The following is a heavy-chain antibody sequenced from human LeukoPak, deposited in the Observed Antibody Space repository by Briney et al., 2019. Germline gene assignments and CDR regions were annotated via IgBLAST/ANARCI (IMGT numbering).Heavy chain of an antibody. D-gene: IGHD6-19*01. CDR3: ARADSGWYAFDY. J-gene: IGHJ4*02. Sequence: GGSLRLSCAASGFTFSSYDMHWVRQATGKGLEWVSAIGTAGDTYYPGSVKGRFTISRENAKNSLYLQTNSLRAGDTAVYYCARADSGWYAFDYWGQGTLVTVSS. CDR1: GFTFSSYD. V-gene: IGHV3-13*01. CDR2: IGTAGDT.